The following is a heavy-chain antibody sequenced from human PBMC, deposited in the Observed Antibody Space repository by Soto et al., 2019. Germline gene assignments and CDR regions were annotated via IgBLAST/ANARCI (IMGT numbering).Heavy chain of an antibody. CDR2: IKSKTTGGTT. D-gene: IGHD1-26*01. J-gene: IGHJ3*02. Sequence: EVQLVESGGGLVKPGGSLRLSCAASGFTFSDVWMSWVRQAPGKGLEWVGRIKSKTTGGTTDYAAPVKGRFTISRDDSTNTLYLRMNSLKTEDTAVYYCTTGARSGEPLPPDGVSDAFDIWGQGTMVTVSS. V-gene: IGHV3-15*01. CDR1: GFTFSDVW. CDR3: TTGARSGEPLPPDGVSDAFDI.